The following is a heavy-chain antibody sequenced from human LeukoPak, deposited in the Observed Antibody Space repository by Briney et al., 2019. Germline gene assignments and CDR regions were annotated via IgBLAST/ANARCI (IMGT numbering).Heavy chain of an antibody. Sequence: GGSLRLSCAASGFALSSHWMTWVRQVPGRGPEWVANVNRDGSETYYLDSVKGRFTISRDNAKNSLYLQMNSLRAEDTALYYCAKGDTAMVYNWFDPWGQGTLVTVSS. D-gene: IGHD5-18*01. J-gene: IGHJ5*02. CDR3: AKGDTAMVYNWFDP. CDR1: GFALSSHW. CDR2: VNRDGSET. V-gene: IGHV3-7*03.